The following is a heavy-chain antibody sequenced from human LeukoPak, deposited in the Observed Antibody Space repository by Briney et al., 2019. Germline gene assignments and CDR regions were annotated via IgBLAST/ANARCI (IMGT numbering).Heavy chain of an antibody. CDR3: ARQGDSSGYKACWFDP. J-gene: IGHJ5*02. CDR2: IYYSGST. Sequence: SETLSLTCTVSGGSISSSSYYWGWIRQPPGKGLEWIGSIYYSGSTYYNPSLKSRVTISVDTSKNQFSLKLSSVTAADTAVYYCARQGDSSGYKACWFDPWGQGTLVTVSS. V-gene: IGHV4-39*01. D-gene: IGHD3-22*01. CDR1: GGSISSSSYY.